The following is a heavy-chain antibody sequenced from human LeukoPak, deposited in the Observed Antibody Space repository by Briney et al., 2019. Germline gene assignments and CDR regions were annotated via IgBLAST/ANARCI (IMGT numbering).Heavy chain of an antibody. CDR2: IYHSGST. CDR1: GGSISSGGYS. V-gene: IGHV4-30-2*01. CDR3: ARVQTKYYYYGMDV. J-gene: IGHJ6*02. Sequence: SETLSLTCAVSGGSISSGGYSWSWIRQPPGKGLEWIGYIYHSGSTYYNPSLKSRVTISVDRSKNQFSLKLSPVTAADTAVYYCARVQTKYYYYGMDVWGQGTTVTVSS. D-gene: IGHD4-11*01.